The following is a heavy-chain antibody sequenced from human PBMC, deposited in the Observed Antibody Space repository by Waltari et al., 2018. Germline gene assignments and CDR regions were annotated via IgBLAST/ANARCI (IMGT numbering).Heavy chain of an antibody. V-gene: IGHV1-8*01. D-gene: IGHD1-26*01. CDR3: ASRVEWSNDAFDI. J-gene: IGHJ3*02. CDR1: GYTFTSYD. CDR2: MNPNSGNT. Sequence: QVQLVQSVAEVKKPGASVKVSCTASGYTFTSYDINWVRQATGQGLAWMGWMNPNSGNTGDAQKFQGRVNMTRNTSISTAYRELSSLRSEDTAVYYCASRVEWSNDAFDIWGQGTMVTVSS.